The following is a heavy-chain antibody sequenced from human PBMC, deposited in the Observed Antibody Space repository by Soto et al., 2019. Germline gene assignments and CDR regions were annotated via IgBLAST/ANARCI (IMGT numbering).Heavy chain of an antibody. Sequence: QVQLVQSGAEVKKPGSSVKVSCKASGGTFSSYTISWVRQAPGQGLEWMGRIIPILGIANYAQKFQGRVTITADKSTSTAYMELSSLRSEDTAVYYCARAPYCGGDCTPRDACDIWGQGTMVTVSS. D-gene: IGHD2-21*01. CDR2: IIPILGIA. J-gene: IGHJ3*02. CDR1: GGTFSSYT. CDR3: ARAPYCGGDCTPRDACDI. V-gene: IGHV1-69*02.